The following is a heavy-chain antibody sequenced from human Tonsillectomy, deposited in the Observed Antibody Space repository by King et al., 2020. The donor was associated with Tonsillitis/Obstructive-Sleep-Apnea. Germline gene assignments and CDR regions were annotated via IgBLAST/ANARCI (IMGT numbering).Heavy chain of an antibody. J-gene: IGHJ4*02. D-gene: IGHD2-21*02. V-gene: IGHV3-23*04. CDR2: ISGIGGST. CDR1: GFTFSSYA. Sequence: VQLVESGGGLVQPGGSLRLSCAASGFTFSSYAMSWVRQAPGKGLEWVSAISGIGGSTYYADSVKGRFTISRDNSKNTLYLQMNSLRAEDTAVYYCEKGVAVVVVTAEIHYWGQGTLVTVSS. CDR3: EKGVAVVVVTAEIHY.